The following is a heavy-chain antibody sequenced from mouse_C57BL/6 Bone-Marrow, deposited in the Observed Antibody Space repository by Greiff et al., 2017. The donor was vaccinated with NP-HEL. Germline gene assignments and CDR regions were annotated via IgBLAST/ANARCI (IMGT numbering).Heavy chain of an antibody. Sequence: QVQLQQPGAELVKPGASVKLSCKASGYTFTSYWMHWVKQRPGQGLEWIGMIHPNSGSTNYNEKFKSKATLTVDKSSSTAYMQLSSLTSEDSAVYYCARGGYGNYPPYYYAMDDWGQGTSVTVSS. D-gene: IGHD2-10*02. J-gene: IGHJ4*01. CDR1: GYTFTSYW. CDR2: IHPNSGST. V-gene: IGHV1-64*01. CDR3: ARGGYGNYPPYYYAMDD.